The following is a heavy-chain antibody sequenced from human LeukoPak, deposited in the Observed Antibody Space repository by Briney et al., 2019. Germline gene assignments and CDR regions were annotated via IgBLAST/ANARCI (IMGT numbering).Heavy chain of an antibody. Sequence: ASVKVSCKASGYTFTSYDINWVRQATGQGLEWMGWMNPNSGNTGYAQKLQGRVSMTTDTSTSTAYMDLRSLRSGDTAVYYCARDLRYSSGWSASGMDVWGKGTTVTISS. CDR3: ARDLRYSSGWSASGMDV. CDR2: MNPNSGNT. CDR1: GYTFTSYD. D-gene: IGHD6-19*01. V-gene: IGHV1-18*01. J-gene: IGHJ6*03.